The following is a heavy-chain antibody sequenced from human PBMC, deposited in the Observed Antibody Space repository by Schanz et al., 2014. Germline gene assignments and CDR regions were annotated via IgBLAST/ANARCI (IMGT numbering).Heavy chain of an antibody. CDR2: VHHSGNA. CDR3: AANAYFGKPLASYFDF. CDR1: GVSIVSGEV. J-gene: IGHJ4*02. D-gene: IGHD3-10*01. V-gene: IGHV4-4*02. Sequence: QVELQESGPRLVKPSGTLSLICTVSGVSIVSGEVWSWVRQSPDKGLEWIGQVHHSGNAVYNPSLKGRVTIPAAASRDQFSLRLTSVTAADTGVYFCAANAYFGKPLASYFDFWGQGILVTVSS.